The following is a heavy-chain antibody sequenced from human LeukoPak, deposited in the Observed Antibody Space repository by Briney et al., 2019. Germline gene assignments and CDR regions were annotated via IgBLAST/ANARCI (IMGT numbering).Heavy chain of an antibody. Sequence: ASVKVSCKASGYTFTSYDINWVRQATGQGVEWMGWMNPNSGNTGYAQKFQGRVTMTRNTSISTAYMELSSLRSEDTALCYCARGSDSSSWYNRFDPWGQGTLVTVSS. CDR3: ARGSDSSSWYNRFDP. J-gene: IGHJ5*02. CDR2: MNPNSGNT. V-gene: IGHV1-8*01. D-gene: IGHD6-13*01. CDR1: GYTFTSYD.